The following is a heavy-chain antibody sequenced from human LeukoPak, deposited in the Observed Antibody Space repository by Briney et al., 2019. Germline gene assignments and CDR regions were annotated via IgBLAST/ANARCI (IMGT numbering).Heavy chain of an antibody. D-gene: IGHD3-3*01. CDR3: ARGSVYYDFWSGPNPPYGWFDP. Sequence: SVKVSCKASGGTFSSYAISWVRQAPGQGLEWMGRTIPIFGTANYAQKFQGRVTITTDESMSTAYMELSSLRSEDTAVYYCARGSVYYDFWSGPNPPYGWFDPWGQGTLVTVSS. CDR1: GGTFSSYA. V-gene: IGHV1-69*05. CDR2: TIPIFGTA. J-gene: IGHJ5*02.